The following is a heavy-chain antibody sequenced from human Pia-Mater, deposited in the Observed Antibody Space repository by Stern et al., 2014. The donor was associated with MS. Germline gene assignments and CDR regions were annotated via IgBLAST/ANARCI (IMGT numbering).Heavy chain of an antibody. CDR1: GGSISSGGYY. J-gene: IGHJ4*02. CDR3: ARAPDYGAYVDY. CDR2: IYYSGST. Sequence: VQLVESGPGLVKPSQTLSLTCTVSGGSISSGGYYWSWIRQHPGKGLEGIGYIYYSGSTYYNPSLKSRVTISVDTSKNQFSLKLSSVTAADTAVYYCARAPDYGAYVDYWGQGTLVTVSS. V-gene: IGHV4-31*03. D-gene: IGHD4-17*01.